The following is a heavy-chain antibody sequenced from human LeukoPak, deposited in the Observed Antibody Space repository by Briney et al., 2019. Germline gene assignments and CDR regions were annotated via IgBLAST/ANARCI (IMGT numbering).Heavy chain of an antibody. D-gene: IGHD1-26*01. CDR2: VFYRDRT. CDR1: GDSVSSDSYY. J-gene: IGHJ4*02. CDR3: VRHLVGVAEGCFDY. V-gene: IGHV4-39*01. Sequence: PSETLFLTCTVSGDSVSSDSYYWGWIRQPPRKGLEWIGSVFYRDRTYYNPSLRSRLTITVDTPKNEVSLNLRSVTAADTAIYYCVRHLVGVAEGCFDYWGQGIQITVSS.